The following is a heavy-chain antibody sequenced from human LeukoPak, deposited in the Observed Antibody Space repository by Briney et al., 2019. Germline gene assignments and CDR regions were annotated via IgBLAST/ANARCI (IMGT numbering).Heavy chain of an antibody. D-gene: IGHD2-2*01. Sequence: GGSLRLSCVASGFTFSSYEMNWVRQAPGKGLEWVSYIDTSGTTIYYADSVKGRFTISRDNAKNSLCLQMNSLRAEDTAVYYCARDSVVPAAQLDYWGQGTLVTVSS. V-gene: IGHV3-48*03. CDR2: IDTSGTTI. CDR1: GFTFSSYE. CDR3: ARDSVVPAAQLDY. J-gene: IGHJ4*02.